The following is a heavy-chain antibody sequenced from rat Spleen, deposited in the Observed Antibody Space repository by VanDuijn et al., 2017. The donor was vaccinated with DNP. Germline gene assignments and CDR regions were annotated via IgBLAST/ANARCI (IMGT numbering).Heavy chain of an antibody. V-gene: IGHV5-31*01. CDR1: GFTFNNYW. CDR2: ISTGGVIT. J-gene: IGHJ3*01. D-gene: IGHD1-2*01. Sequence: EVQLVESGGDLVQPGRSLKVSCVASGFTFNNYWMTWTRQVPGKGLEWVASISTGGVITYYGDSVKGRFTISRDNAKSTLYLQMNSLRSEDTATYYCTTGGAAAYWGQGTLVTVSS. CDR3: TTGGAAAY.